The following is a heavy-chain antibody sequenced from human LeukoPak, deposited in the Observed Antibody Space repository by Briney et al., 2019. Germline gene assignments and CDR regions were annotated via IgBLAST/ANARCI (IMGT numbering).Heavy chain of an antibody. CDR2: INPNSGGT. D-gene: IGHD3-3*01. J-gene: IGHJ3*02. Sequence: ASVKVSCKASGYTFTGYYMHWVRQAPGQGLEWMGWINPNSGGTNYAQKFQGRVTMTRDTSISTAYVELSRLRSDDTAVYYCARDGVAREEYSNAFDIWGQGTMVTVSS. CDR3: ARDGVAREEYSNAFDI. V-gene: IGHV1-2*02. CDR1: GYTFTGYY.